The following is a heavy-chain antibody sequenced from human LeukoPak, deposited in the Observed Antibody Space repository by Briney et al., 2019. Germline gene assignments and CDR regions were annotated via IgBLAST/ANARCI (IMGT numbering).Heavy chain of an antibody. Sequence: SETLSPTCTFSGGSISSYYWSWIRQPPGKGLEWIGNIYDRGSTKYNPSLKSRVTISVDTSKNQFSLRLSSVTAADTAVYYCARGRTFGNWGQGTLVTVSS. CDR2: IYDRGST. CDR3: ARGRTFGN. J-gene: IGHJ4*02. CDR1: GGSISSYY. V-gene: IGHV4-59*01.